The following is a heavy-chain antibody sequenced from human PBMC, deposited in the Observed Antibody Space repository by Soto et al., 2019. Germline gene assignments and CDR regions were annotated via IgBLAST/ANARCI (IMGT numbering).Heavy chain of an antibody. CDR2: ISSNGGST. D-gene: IGHD3-10*01. J-gene: IGHJ6*03. CDR1: GFTFSSYA. CDR3: ARDEVYGSGSLYYYYVAV. Sequence: GGSLRLSCAASGFTFSSYAMHWVRQAPGKGLEYVSAISSNGGSTYYANSVKGRFTISRDNSKNTLYLQMGSLRAEDMAVYYCARDEVYGSGSLYYYYVAVWGKGTTVTVSS. V-gene: IGHV3-64*01.